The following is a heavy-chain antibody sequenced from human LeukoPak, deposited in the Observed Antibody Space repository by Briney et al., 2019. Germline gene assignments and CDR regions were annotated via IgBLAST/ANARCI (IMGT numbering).Heavy chain of an antibody. CDR2: IWYDGSNK. CDR3: ARGGRGSAAVVAPRSFDI. Sequence: GGSLRLSCAASGFTFSSYGMHWVRQAPGKGLEWVAVIWYDGSNKYYADSVKGRFTISRDNSKNTLYLQMNSLRAEDTAVYYCARGGRGSAAVVAPRSFDIWGQGTMVTVSS. CDR1: GFTFSSYG. J-gene: IGHJ3*02. D-gene: IGHD3-22*01. V-gene: IGHV3-33*01.